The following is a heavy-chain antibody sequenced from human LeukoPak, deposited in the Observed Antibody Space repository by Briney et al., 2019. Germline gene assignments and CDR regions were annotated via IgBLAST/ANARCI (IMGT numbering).Heavy chain of an antibody. CDR2: IKSKTDGGTT. CDR1: GGSISNYP. D-gene: IGHD1-7*01. J-gene: IGHJ6*02. Sequence: ETLSLTCTVSGGSISNYPWNWVRQAPGKGLEWVGRIKSKTDGGTTDYAAPVKGRFTISRDDSKSTLYLQMNSLKIEDTAVYYCTTDEDWNYARKDVWGQGATVIVSS. V-gene: IGHV3-15*07. CDR3: TTDEDWNYARKDV.